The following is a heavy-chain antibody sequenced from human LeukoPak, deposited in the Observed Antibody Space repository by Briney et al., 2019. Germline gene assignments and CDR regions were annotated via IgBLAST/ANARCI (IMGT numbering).Heavy chain of an antibody. CDR3: ATGGDFWSGYYRPQTPYYYYYYGMDV. CDR2: ISGSGGST. V-gene: IGHV3-23*01. CDR1: GFTFSSYA. D-gene: IGHD3-3*01. Sequence: GGSLRLSCAASGFTFSSYAMSWVRQAPGKGLEWVSAISGSGGSTYYADSVKGRFTISRDNSKNTLYLQMNSLRAEGTAVYYCATGGDFWSGYYRPQTPYYYYYYGMDVWGQGTTVTVSS. J-gene: IGHJ6*02.